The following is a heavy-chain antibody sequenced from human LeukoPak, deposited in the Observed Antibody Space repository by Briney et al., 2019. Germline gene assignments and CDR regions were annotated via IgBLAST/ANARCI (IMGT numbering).Heavy chain of an antibody. D-gene: IGHD5-24*01. CDR2: IQKDGSDK. Sequence: GRSLRLSCAASGFTFSTHWMSWFRQAPGKGLEWVALIQKDGSDKYYVDSVKGRFTISRDNAKNSLYLQMNGLRADDTAVYYCAGDEGWTFDIWGQGTKVTVSS. J-gene: IGHJ3*02. CDR3: AGDEGWTFDI. V-gene: IGHV3-7*01. CDR1: GFTFSTHW.